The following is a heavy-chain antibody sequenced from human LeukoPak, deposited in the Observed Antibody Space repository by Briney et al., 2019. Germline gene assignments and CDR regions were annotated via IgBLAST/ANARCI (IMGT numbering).Heavy chain of an antibody. CDR3: ARGSSSYNYYYYGMDV. J-gene: IGHJ6*02. CDR1: GFTVSRNY. Sequence: GGSLRLSCAASGFTVSRNYMSWVRQAPGKALEWVSVIYSGGSTYHADSVKGRFTISRDNSKNTLYLQMNSLRAEDTAVYYCARGSSSYNYYYYGMDVWGQGTTVTVSS. CDR2: IYSGGST. V-gene: IGHV3-66*01. D-gene: IGHD6-6*01.